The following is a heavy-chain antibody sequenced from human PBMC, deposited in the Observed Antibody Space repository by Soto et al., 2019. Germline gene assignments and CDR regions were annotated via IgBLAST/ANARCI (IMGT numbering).Heavy chain of an antibody. CDR2: MSYSRST. CDR3: ARQTSSKRKTGLAY. V-gene: IGHV4-39*01. J-gene: IGHJ4*02. Sequence: SETLSLTCFVSGGSISSNNYYWGWIRQPPGKGLEWIGSMSYSRSTYYNPSLKSRVTISVDTSKNQFSLKLSSVTAADTAVYYCARQTSSKRKTGLAYWGQGTLVTVSS. CDR1: GGSISSNNYY. D-gene: IGHD2-2*01.